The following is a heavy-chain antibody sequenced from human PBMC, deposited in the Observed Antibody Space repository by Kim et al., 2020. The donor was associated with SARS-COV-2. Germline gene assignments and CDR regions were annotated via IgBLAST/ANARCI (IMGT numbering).Heavy chain of an antibody. V-gene: IGHV3-64*01. Sequence: YSATPGKGGFPISRDNSKNTLYLQMGSLRAEDMAVYYCARYSYGSGFDYWGQGTLVTVSS. CDR3: ARYSYGSGFDY. D-gene: IGHD5-18*01. J-gene: IGHJ4*02.